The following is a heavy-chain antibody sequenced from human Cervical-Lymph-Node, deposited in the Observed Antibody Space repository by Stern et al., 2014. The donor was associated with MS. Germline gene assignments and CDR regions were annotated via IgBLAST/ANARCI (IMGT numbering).Heavy chain of an antibody. CDR2: FDLADGET. D-gene: IGHD2-8*02. CDR1: GYTLIEVS. J-gene: IGHJ4*02. Sequence: QVQLVESGAEVKKPGASVKVSCKITGYTLIEVSIHWVRQAPGQGLERMGGFDLADGETIYAQKFQGRVTMTEDTSTDTAYMELSSLRSEDTAVYYCGTLRDVLSGGGHFDFWGQGSRGTVSS. V-gene: IGHV1-24*01. CDR3: GTLRDVLSGGGHFDF.